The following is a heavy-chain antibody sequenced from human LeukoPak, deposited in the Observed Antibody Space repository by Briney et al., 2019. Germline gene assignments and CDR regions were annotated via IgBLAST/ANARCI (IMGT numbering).Heavy chain of an antibody. J-gene: IGHJ6*03. CDR3: ARRVEMVTPGAFFYYYYMDV. Sequence: GGSLRLSCVASGFTFSDYYMSWVRQPPGKGLEWVANIKQDGSEKYYVDSVKGRFTISRDNAKNSLYLQMNSLRAEDTAVYYCARRVEMVTPGAFFYYYYMDVWGKGTTVTVSS. V-gene: IGHV3-7*01. CDR2: IKQDGSEK. CDR1: GFTFSDYY. D-gene: IGHD5-24*01.